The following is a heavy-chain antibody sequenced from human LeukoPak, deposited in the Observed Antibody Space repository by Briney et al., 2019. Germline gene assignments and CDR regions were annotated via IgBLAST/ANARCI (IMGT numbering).Heavy chain of an antibody. CDR3: AKDRRNDFDY. J-gene: IGHJ4*02. CDR1: GFTFSDYY. CDR2: ISSSGSTI. Sequence: PGGSLRLSCAASGFTFSDYYTSWLRQAPGKGLEWVSYISSSGSTIYYADSVKGRFTISRDNAKNSLYLQMNSLRGDDTALYYCAKDRRNDFDYWGQGTLVTVSS. D-gene: IGHD1-14*01. V-gene: IGHV3-11*01.